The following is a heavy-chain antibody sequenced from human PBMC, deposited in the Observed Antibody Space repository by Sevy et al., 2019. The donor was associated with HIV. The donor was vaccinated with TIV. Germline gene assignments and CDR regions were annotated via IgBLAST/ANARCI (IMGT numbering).Heavy chain of an antibody. V-gene: IGHV4-34*01. D-gene: IGHD3-3*01. Sequence: SETLSLTCAVYGGSFSGYHWNWIRQPPGKGLEWIGEINHGGSTNYNPSLKSRGSISVDTSKNKFSLNLTSVTAADTVVYYWARSNLGSNSDFWSGYYQVALSWLDPWGRGTPVTVSS. CDR3: ARSNLGSNSDFWSGYYQVALSWLDP. J-gene: IGHJ5*02. CDR1: GGSFSGYH. CDR2: INHGGST.